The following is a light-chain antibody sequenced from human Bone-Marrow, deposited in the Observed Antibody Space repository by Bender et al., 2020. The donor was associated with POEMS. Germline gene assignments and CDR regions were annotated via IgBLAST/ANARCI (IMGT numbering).Light chain of an antibody. Sequence: QSALTQPASVSGSPGQSITISCTGTSSDVGGYNYVSWYQQHPGKAPKLMIYDVSNRPSGVSNRFSGSKSGDTASLTISGLQAEDEADYHCCSYAGSNTLVFGGGTKVTVL. V-gene: IGLV2-14*01. CDR2: DVS. CDR3: CSYAGSNTLV. J-gene: IGLJ2*01. CDR1: SSDVGGYNY.